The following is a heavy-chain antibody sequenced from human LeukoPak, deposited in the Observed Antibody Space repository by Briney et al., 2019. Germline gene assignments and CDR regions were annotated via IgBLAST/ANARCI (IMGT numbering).Heavy chain of an antibody. Sequence: SETLSLTCAVYGGSFSGYYWSWIRQPPGKGLEWLGEINHSGSTNYNPSLKSRVTISVDTSKNQYSLKLSSVTAADTAVYYCARVKDCSGGSCYDYWGQGTLVTVSS. CDR3: ARVKDCSGGSCYDY. V-gene: IGHV4-34*01. CDR2: INHSGST. J-gene: IGHJ4*02. D-gene: IGHD2-15*01. CDR1: GGSFSGYY.